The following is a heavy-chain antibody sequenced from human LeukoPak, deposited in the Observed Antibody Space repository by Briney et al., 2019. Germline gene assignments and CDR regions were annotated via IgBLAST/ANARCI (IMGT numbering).Heavy chain of an antibody. CDR2: ISGSGDTT. CDR1: GFTFSRSA. V-gene: IGHV3-23*01. Sequence: GGSPRLSCAASGFTFSRSAMSWVRQAPGKGPEWVSTISGSGDTTYYADSVRGRFTISRDNSKNTLSLQMNSLRADDTAVYYCARDGRQPDYWGLGTLVTVSS. J-gene: IGHJ4*02. D-gene: IGHD2-2*01. CDR3: ARDGRQPDY.